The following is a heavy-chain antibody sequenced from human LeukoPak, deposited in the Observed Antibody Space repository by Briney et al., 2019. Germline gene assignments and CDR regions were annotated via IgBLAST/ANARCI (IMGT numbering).Heavy chain of an antibody. J-gene: IGHJ4*02. Sequence: GGSLRLSCAAPGFTFSSPSMNWVRQAPGKGLHSVSSISSSSSFIYYADSVKGRFTISRDNAKNSLYLQMNSLRAEDTAVYYCASLPRGYSGYDPGVGYWGQGTLVTVSS. CDR2: ISSSSSFI. CDR3: ASLPRGYSGYDPGVGY. V-gene: IGHV3-21*01. D-gene: IGHD5-12*01. CDR1: GFTFSSPS.